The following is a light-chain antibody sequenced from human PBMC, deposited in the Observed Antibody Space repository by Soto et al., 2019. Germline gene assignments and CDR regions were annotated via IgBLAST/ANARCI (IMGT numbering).Light chain of an antibody. J-gene: IGKJ2*01. CDR3: QQSYSTPYT. Sequence: DLQMTQSPSSLSASVGDRVTITCRASQFINRYLNWYQQKPGKAPKFLIYAASDLQSGVPSRFSVSGSGTDFTLTISSLHPEDFASYSCQQSYSTPYTFGQGTRLEIK. CDR2: AAS. V-gene: IGKV1-39*01. CDR1: QFINRY.